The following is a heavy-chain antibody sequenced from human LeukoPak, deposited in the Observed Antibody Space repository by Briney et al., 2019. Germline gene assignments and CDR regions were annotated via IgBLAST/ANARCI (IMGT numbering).Heavy chain of an antibody. Sequence: GGSLRLSCAASGFTFTTYWMHWVRQAPGKGLVWVSHINSDGSITSYTDSVKGRFTISRDNAKNTLYLQMNSLRAEDTAVYYCARDAVDTANAVWGQGTTVTVSS. D-gene: IGHD5-18*01. CDR1: GFTFTTYW. CDR3: ARDAVDTANAV. J-gene: IGHJ6*02. CDR2: INSDGSIT. V-gene: IGHV3-74*01.